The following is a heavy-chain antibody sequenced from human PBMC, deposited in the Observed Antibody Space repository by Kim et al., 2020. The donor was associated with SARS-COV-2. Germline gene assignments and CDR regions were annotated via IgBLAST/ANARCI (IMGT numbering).Heavy chain of an antibody. D-gene: IGHD2-15*01. CDR3: ARDPDCSGGSCYHELVSNIADY. CDR1: GYTFTGYY. J-gene: IGHJ4*02. V-gene: IGHV1-2*02. CDR2: INPNSGGT. Sequence: ASVKVSCKASGYTFTGYYMHWVRQAPGQGLEWMGWINPNSGGTNYAQKFQGRVTMTRDTSISTAYMELSRLRSDDTAVYYCARDPDCSGGSCYHELVSNIADYWGQGTLVTVSS.